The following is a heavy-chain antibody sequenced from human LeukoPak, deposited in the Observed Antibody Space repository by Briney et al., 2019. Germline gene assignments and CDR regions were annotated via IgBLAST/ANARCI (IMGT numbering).Heavy chain of an antibody. CDR1: GFTFSSFA. CDR3: VKYSGSYLEAFDM. Sequence: GGSLRLSCAASGFTFSSFAMSWVRQAPGTGLEWVSAISTSGGSTYYADSVRGRFTISRDNFKNTLSLQMNSLRGEDTAVYYCVKYSGSYLEAFDMWGQGTMVTVSS. J-gene: IGHJ3*02. D-gene: IGHD1-26*01. V-gene: IGHV3-23*01. CDR2: ISTSGGST.